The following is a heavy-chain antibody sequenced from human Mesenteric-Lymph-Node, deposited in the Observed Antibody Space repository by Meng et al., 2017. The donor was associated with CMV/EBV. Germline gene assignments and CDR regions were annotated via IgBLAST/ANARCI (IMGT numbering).Heavy chain of an antibody. CDR1: GGSFSGYY. CDR2: INHSGST. CDR3: ARGGVRGVRTYFQH. V-gene: IGHV4-34*01. Sequence: CAVYGGSFSGYYWSWIRQPPGKGLEWIGEINHSGSTNYNPSLKSRVTISVDTSKNQFSLKLSSVTAADTAVYYCARGGVRGVRTYFQHWGQGTLVTVSS. J-gene: IGHJ1*01. D-gene: IGHD3-10*01.